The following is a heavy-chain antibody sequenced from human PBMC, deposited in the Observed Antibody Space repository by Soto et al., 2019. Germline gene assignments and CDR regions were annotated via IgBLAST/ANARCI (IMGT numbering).Heavy chain of an antibody. V-gene: IGHV3-33*01. CDR3: ARDRSGYYRDAFDI. J-gene: IGHJ3*02. CDR1: GFTFSSYG. Sequence: GGSLRLSCAASGFTFSSYGMHWVRQAPGKGLEWVAVIWYDGSNKYYADSVKGRFTISRDNSKNTLYLQMNSLRAEDTAVYYCARDRSGYYRDAFDIWGQGTMVTVSS. CDR2: IWYDGSNK. D-gene: IGHD3-22*01.